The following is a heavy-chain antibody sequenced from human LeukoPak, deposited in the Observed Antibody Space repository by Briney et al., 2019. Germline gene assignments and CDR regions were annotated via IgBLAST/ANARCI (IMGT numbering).Heavy chain of an antibody. D-gene: IGHD4-23*01. CDR1: GFTVSSNY. J-gene: IGHJ4*02. CDR3: ARDPSPNYGGNSGFDY. Sequence: PGGSLRLSCAASGFTVSSNYMSWVRQAPGTGLEWVSEIYSDGSTYYAASVKGRFSISRDNSKNTVYLQMNSLRAEDTAVYYCARDPSPNYGGNSGFDYWGQGTLVTVSS. V-gene: IGHV3-53*01. CDR2: IYSDGST.